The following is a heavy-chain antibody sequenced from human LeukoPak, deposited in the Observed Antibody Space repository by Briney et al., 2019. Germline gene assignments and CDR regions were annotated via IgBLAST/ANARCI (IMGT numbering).Heavy chain of an antibody. V-gene: IGHV3-7*01. CDR2: IKQDGSEK. D-gene: IGHD7-27*01. CDR1: GFTFSNYW. J-gene: IGHJ4*02. CDR3: ARLGNFDY. Sequence: GGSLRLSCAASGFTFSNYWMSWVRQAPGKGLEWVANIKQDGSEKYYVDSVKGRFTISRDNAMNSLFLQMNSLRAEDTAVYYCARLGNFDYWGQGTLVTVSS.